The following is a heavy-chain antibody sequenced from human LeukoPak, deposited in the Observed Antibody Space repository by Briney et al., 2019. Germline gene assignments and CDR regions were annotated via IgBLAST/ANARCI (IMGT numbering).Heavy chain of an antibody. CDR2: IYTSGST. CDR3: ARDYYDSSGYPFCDY. J-gene: IGHJ4*02. CDR1: GGSISSYD. D-gene: IGHD3-22*01. Sequence: SETLSLTCTVSGGSISSYDWSWIRQPAGKGLEWIGRIYTSGSTTYNPSLKSRVTMSADTSKNQLSQKLSSVTAADTAVYYCARDYYDSSGYPFCDYWGQGTLVTVCS. V-gene: IGHV4-4*07.